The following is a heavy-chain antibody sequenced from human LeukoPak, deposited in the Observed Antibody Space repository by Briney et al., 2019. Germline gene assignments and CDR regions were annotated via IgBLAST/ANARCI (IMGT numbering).Heavy chain of an antibody. D-gene: IGHD2-15*01. CDR1: GYSISSGYY. CDR3: ASGALCSGGSCFDY. CDR2: IYHSGST. V-gene: IGHV4-38-2*02. J-gene: IGHJ4*02. Sequence: PSETLSLTCTVSGYSISSGYYWGWIRQPPGKGLEWIGSIYHSGSTYYNPSLKSRVTISVDTSKNQISLKLSSVTAADTAVYYCASGALCSGGSCFDYWGQGTLVTVSS.